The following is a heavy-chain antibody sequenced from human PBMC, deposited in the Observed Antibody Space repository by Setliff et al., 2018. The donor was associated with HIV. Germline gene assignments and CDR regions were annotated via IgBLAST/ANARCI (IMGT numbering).Heavy chain of an antibody. J-gene: IGHJ4*02. CDR2: IDHSGST. D-gene: IGHD4-17*01. CDR1: GGSVSGYY. Sequence: PSETLSLTCAVYGGSVSGYYWSWIRQPPGKGLEWIGEIDHSGSTNYNPSLKSRVTISVDTSKYQFSLKLSSVTAADTAVYYCARYDYGDFDYWGQGTPVTVSS. CDR3: ARYDYGDFDY. V-gene: IGHV4-34*01.